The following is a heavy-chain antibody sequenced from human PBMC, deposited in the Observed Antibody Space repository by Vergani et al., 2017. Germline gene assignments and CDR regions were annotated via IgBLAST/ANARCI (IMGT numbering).Heavy chain of an antibody. D-gene: IGHD2-15*01. Sequence: QVQLVQSGAEVKKPGASVKVSCKASGYTFTSYYMHWVRQAPGQGLEWMGIIKPSGGSTSYAQKFQGRVTMTRDTPTSTVYMELSSLRSKDTAVYYCAGGGVVVGAATGNREFDYWGQGTLVTVSS. CDR3: AGGGVVVGAATGNREFDY. V-gene: IGHV1-46*01. CDR1: GYTFTSYY. CDR2: IKPSGGST. J-gene: IGHJ4*02.